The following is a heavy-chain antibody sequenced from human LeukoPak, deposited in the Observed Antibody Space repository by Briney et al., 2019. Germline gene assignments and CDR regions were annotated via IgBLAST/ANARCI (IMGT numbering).Heavy chain of an antibody. J-gene: IGHJ5*02. V-gene: IGHV4-61*02. CDR1: GGSISSGDYY. CDR3: AGDGGTYYYDWFDP. Sequence: PSETLSLTCTVSGGSISSGDYYWSWIRQPAGEGLEWIGRILPSGSTNYNPSLKSRVTISIDTSKNQFSLNLSSVTAADTAVYYCAGDGGTYYYDWFDPWGQGTLVTVSS. D-gene: IGHD1-26*01. CDR2: ILPSGST.